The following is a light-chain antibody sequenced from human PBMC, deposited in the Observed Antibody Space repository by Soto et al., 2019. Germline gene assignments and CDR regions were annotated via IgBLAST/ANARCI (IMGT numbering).Light chain of an antibody. CDR3: QHSNDWPPTWT. J-gene: IGKJ1*01. CDR1: QTVSSN. Sequence: EIVLTQSPATLSVSSGEGAILSCRASQTVSSNLAWYQQRPGQTPRLLIYNTSKRVTGVPARFSGSGFGTEFTLTISSLQPDDVAVYYCQHSNDWPPTWTFGHGTKV. V-gene: IGKV3-15*01. CDR2: NTS.